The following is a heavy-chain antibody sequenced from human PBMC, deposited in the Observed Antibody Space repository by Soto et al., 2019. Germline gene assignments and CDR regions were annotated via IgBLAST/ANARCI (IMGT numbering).Heavy chain of an antibody. CDR1: GFTFSSYS. V-gene: IGHV3-48*02. CDR2: ISSSSTI. CDR3: ARGYRWDFDY. J-gene: IGHJ4*02. Sequence: GGSLRLSCAASGFTFSSYSMNWVRQAPGKGLEWVSYISSSSTIYYADSVKGRFTISRDNAKNSLYLQMNSLRDEDTAVYYCARGYRWDFDYWGQGTLVTVSS. D-gene: IGHD5-18*01.